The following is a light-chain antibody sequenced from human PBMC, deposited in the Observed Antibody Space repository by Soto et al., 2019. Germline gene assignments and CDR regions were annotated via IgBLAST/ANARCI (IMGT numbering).Light chain of an antibody. V-gene: IGKV3-20*01. CDR3: QQYEAVVT. Sequence: EIVLTQSPGTLSLSPVERATLSCRASQSVSSSYLAWYQQKPVQAPRLLIYGASTRATAIPDRFRRSGSGTEFTLTISRFGPEDVAVYYCQQYEAVVTFGQGTKVDI. J-gene: IGKJ1*01. CDR2: GAS. CDR1: QSVSSSY.